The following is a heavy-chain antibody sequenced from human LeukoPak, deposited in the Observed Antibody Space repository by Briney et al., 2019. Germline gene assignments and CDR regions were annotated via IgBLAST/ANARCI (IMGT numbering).Heavy chain of an antibody. CDR1: GYTFTSYY. D-gene: IGHD3-9*01. Sequence: ASVKVSCKASGYTFTSYYMYWVRQAPGQGLEWMGIINPSGGSTSYAQKFQGRVTMTRDTSTSTVYMELSSLRSEDTAVYYCARDPAGGYFDWLFGRDDAFDIWGQGTMVTVSS. CDR3: ARDPAGGYFDWLFGRDDAFDI. CDR2: INPSGGST. V-gene: IGHV1-46*01. J-gene: IGHJ3*02.